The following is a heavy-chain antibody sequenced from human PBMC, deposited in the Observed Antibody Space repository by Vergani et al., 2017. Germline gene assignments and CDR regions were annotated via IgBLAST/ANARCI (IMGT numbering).Heavy chain of an antibody. CDR1: GYSFTSYW. V-gene: IGHV5-51*01. D-gene: IGHD3-10*01. CDR2: IYPGDSDT. J-gene: IGHJ5*02. Sequence: EVQLVQSGAEVKKPGESLKISCKGSGYSFTSYWIGWVRQMPGKGLEWMGIIYPGDSDTRYSPSFQGQVTISADKSISTAYLQWSSLKASDTAMYYCARSLGGYYYGSGSYYKGWFDPWGQGTLVTVS. CDR3: ARSLGGYYYGSGSYYKGWFDP.